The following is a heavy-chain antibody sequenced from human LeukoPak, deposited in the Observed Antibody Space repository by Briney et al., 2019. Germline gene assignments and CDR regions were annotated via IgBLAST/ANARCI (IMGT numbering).Heavy chain of an antibody. V-gene: IGHV1-2*06. CDR3: ASSGRGCHTRDGIDI. Sequence: ASMKVSCKASGYTFTGYYMHWVRQAPGQGLEWMGRINPNSGGTNYAQKFQGRVTMTRDTSISTAYMELSRLRSDDTAVYYCASSGRGCHTRDGIDIGGEGTMVTVSS. CDR2: INPNSGGT. D-gene: IGHD2-2*02. J-gene: IGHJ3*02. CDR1: GYTFTGYY.